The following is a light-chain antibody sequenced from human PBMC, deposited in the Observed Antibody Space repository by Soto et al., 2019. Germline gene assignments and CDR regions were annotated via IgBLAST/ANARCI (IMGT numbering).Light chain of an antibody. CDR1: QGIANY. CDR2: AAS. Sequence: DIQMTQSPSSLSASVGDRVSITCRASQGIANYLAWYQQKPGKVPKLLIYAASTLQSGVPSRFSGSRSGTDFTLTISTLQPEDVATYYCQKYDSAPWTFGQGTKVEVK. CDR3: QKYDSAPWT. V-gene: IGKV1-27*01. J-gene: IGKJ1*01.